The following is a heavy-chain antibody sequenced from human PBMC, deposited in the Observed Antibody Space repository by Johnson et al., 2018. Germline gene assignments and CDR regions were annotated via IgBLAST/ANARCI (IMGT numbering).Heavy chain of an antibody. D-gene: IGHD1-7*01. Sequence: QVQLQESGPRLVKPSGTLSLTCAVSGGSISSSNWWSWVRQPPEKGLEWIGEIYHSGSTNYNPSLKSRFIISVDKSKNRFSRKLRSVTAADTAIYYCARVGLISGTRNLSVYYMDVWGKGTTVTVSS. CDR3: ARVGLISGTRNLSVYYMDV. V-gene: IGHV4-4*02. CDR2: IYHSGST. CDR1: GGSISSSNW. J-gene: IGHJ6*03.